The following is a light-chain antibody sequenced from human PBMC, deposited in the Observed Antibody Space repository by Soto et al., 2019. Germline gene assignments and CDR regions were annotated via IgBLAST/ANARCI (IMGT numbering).Light chain of an antibody. Sequence: EIVLTHSPGTLSLSPGESATLSCRVSQSIGRTYLAWYQQRPGQAPRLLLYGASSRATGIPDRFDGGGSGTDFTLTISRREPEDFAVYYCQQYASRLCTFGEGTKVDIK. J-gene: IGKJ1*01. CDR2: GAS. CDR1: QSIGRTY. CDR3: QQYASRLCT. V-gene: IGKV3-20*01.